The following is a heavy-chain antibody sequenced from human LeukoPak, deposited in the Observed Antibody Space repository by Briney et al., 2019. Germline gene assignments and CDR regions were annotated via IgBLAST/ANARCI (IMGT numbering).Heavy chain of an antibody. Sequence: ASVKVSCKASGSTFTDYYMHWVRQAPGQGLEWMGWINPNSGGTIYAQKFQGRVTMTRDTSISTAYMELSRLTSDDTAVYYCARAANPQDCFDCWGQRTLVTVSS. CDR2: INPNSGGT. J-gene: IGHJ4*02. CDR3: ARAANPQDCFDC. CDR1: GSTFTDYY. V-gene: IGHV1-2*02. D-gene: IGHD4/OR15-4a*01.